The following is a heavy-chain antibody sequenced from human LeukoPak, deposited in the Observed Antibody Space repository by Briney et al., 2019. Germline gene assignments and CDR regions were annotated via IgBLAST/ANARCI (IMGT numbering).Heavy chain of an antibody. CDR3: VRQAQEDC. CDR1: GFYISSYG. D-gene: IGHD6-25*01. J-gene: IGHJ4*02. Sequence: PGRSLRLSCVASGFYISSYGMHWFRQVPDKGLEWVAVISYDGSDEHYADSVRGRFTTSRDNSKNTLYLQMNSLTTEDTAIYYCVRQAQEDCWGQGTLVTVSS. V-gene: IGHV3-30*03. CDR2: ISYDGSDE.